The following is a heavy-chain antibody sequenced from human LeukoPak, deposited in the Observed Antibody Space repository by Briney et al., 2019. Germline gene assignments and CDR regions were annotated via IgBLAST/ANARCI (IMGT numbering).Heavy chain of an antibody. Sequence: KTGGSLRLSCAASGFTFSSHNMNWVRQAPMKGLEWVSSIGTDGSYIYYADSVQGRFTISRDNAKNSLYLQMNSLTAEDTAVYYCARITGIEAAGDYWGQGTLVTVSS. D-gene: IGHD6-13*01. CDR1: GFTFSSHN. CDR2: IGTDGSYI. J-gene: IGHJ4*02. CDR3: ARITGIEAAGDY. V-gene: IGHV3-21*01.